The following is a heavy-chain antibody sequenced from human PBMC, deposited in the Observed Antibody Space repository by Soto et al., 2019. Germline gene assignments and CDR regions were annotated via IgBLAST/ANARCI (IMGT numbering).Heavy chain of an antibody. CDR2: TGGTGGTR. D-gene: IGHD1-1*01. CDR3: ARGAGNWINYNFYYGMDV. V-gene: IGHV3-23*01. Sequence: EVQLLESGGGLVQLGGSLRLSCAAFGFTFNNYAMTWVRQAPGKGLEWVSSTGGTGGTRYYAGSVQGRFTISRDNARDTLNLERNGLRAEDTAVYYCARGAGNWINYNFYYGMDVWGQGTRVTVSS. J-gene: IGHJ6*02. CDR1: GFTFNNYA.